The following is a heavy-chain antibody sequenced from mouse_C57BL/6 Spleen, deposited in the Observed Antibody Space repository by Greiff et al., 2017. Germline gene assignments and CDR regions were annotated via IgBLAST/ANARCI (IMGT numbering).Heavy chain of an antibody. CDR2: IYPRSGNT. Sequence: VKLVESGAELARPGASVKLSCKASGYTFTSYGISWVKQRTGQGLEWIGEIYPRSGNTYYNEKFKGKATLTADKSSSTAYMELRSLTSEDSAVYFCALITTGQFAYWGQGTLVTVSA. CDR3: ALITTGQFAY. D-gene: IGHD1-1*01. CDR1: GYTFTSYG. V-gene: IGHV1-81*01. J-gene: IGHJ3*01.